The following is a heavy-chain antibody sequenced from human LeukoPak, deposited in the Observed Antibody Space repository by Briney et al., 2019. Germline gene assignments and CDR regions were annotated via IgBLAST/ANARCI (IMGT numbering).Heavy chain of an antibody. Sequence: GGSLRLSCEVSGFSFSTYWMHWVRQAPGKGLVWVSRINSDGSIAYYADSVKGRFTTSRDNAKDTLYLQMNSLRDEDTAVYYCARGYDIYPLGWWFDPWGQGTRVTVSS. CDR2: INSDGSIA. CDR3: ARGYDIYPLGWWFDP. J-gene: IGHJ5*02. V-gene: IGHV3-74*01. CDR1: GFSFSTYW. D-gene: IGHD5-12*01.